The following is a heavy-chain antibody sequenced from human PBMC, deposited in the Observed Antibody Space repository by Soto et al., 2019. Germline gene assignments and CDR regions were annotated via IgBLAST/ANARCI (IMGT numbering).Heavy chain of an antibody. CDR1: GYTFTSYG. CDR3: VRVPLEPRLIFFGIDY. J-gene: IGHJ4*02. V-gene: IGHV1-18*01. CDR2: ISAYNGNT. D-gene: IGHD1-1*01. Sequence: QVQLVQSGAEVKKPGASVKVSCRASGYTFTSYGISWVRQAPGQGLEWMGWISAYNGNTNYAQKLQGRVTMTTDTSTSTAYMELRSLRSDDTAVYYCVRVPLEPRLIFFGIDYWGQGTLVTVSS.